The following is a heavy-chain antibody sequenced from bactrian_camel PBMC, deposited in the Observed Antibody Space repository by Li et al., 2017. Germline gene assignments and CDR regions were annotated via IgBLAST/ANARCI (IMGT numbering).Heavy chain of an antibody. CDR1: GDTASSYC. Sequence: HVQLVESGGGSVQAGGSLRLSCAASGDTASSYCMGWFRQAPGKGLEWVAGIYHGGTGPAYAQSVKGRFTISRDYADNTFYLQMNNLQPEDTGTYYCAADPRSKHEAVVSGTRCTFTSWGQGTQVTVS. CDR2: IYHGGTGP. CDR3: AADPRSKHEAVVSGTRCTFTS. D-gene: IGHD1*01. V-gene: IGHV3S6*01. J-gene: IGHJ4*01.